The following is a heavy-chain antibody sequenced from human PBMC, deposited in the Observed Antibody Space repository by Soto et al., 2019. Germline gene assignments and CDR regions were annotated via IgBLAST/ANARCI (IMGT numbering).Heavy chain of an antibody. CDR1: GFTLSGYW. Sequence: PGGSLRLSCAASGFTLSGYWMHWVRQAPGKGLVWVSRIKGDGSTTYYAGSVQGRFTVSRDNAKNTLYLQMNSLRAEDTAVYYCTRSDWFDPWGQGTLVTVSS. CDR3: TRSDWFDP. V-gene: IGHV3-74*01. CDR2: IKGDGSTT. J-gene: IGHJ5*02.